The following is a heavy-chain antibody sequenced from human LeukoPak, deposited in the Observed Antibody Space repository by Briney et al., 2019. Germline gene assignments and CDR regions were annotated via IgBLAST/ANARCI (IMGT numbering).Heavy chain of an antibody. CDR1: GGSISSFY. CDR2: IYYSGST. D-gene: IGHD1-1*01. Sequence: SETLSLTCTVSGGSISSFYWSWIRQPPGKGLERIGYIYYSGSTNYNPSLKSRVTISVDTSKNQFSLRLSSVTAADTAVYYCARHNDDGSDFFDHWGQGTLVTVSS. V-gene: IGHV4-59*08. CDR3: ARHNDDGSDFFDH. J-gene: IGHJ4*02.